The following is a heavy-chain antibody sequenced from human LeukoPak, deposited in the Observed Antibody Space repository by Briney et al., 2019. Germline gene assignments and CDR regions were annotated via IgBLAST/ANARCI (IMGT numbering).Heavy chain of an antibody. J-gene: IGHJ4*01. V-gene: IGHV1-2*02. CDR2: INPSSGGT. CDR1: GYTFTGYY. Sequence: GASVNLSCKASGYTFTGYYILWVRQAPGQGLEWMGWINPSSGGTKYAQKFQGRVTMTRDTSISSAYMELSGLRSDDTAVYYCARGEGIAARPTVDYWGQGTLVTVSS. CDR3: ARGEGIAARPTVDY. D-gene: IGHD6-6*01.